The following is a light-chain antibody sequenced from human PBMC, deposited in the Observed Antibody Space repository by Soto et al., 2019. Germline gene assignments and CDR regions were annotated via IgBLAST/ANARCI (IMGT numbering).Light chain of an antibody. J-gene: IGKJ4*01. CDR2: AAS. CDR1: ESVSRN. V-gene: IGKV1-27*01. CDR3: QKYNSAPLT. Sequence: MTQSPATLSVSPGERSTLSCRASESVSRNLAWYQQKPGKIPNLLIYAASTLQAGVPSRFSGSGSGTDFTLTISSLRPEDVAAYYCQKYNSAPLTFGGGTKVDI.